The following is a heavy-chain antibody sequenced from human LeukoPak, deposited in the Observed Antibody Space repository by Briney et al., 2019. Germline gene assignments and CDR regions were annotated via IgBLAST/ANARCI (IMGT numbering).Heavy chain of an antibody. V-gene: IGHV4-39*01. CDR1: GGSISSSSYY. D-gene: IGHD3-10*01. Sequence: SETLSLTCTVSGGSISSSSYYWGWIRQPPGKGLEWIGSIYYSGSTYYNPSLKSRVTISVDTSKNQFSLKLSSVTAADTAVYYCARHGGSALTWFGELLFDLAWFDPWGQGTLVTVSS. CDR2: IYYSGST. CDR3: ARHGGSALTWFGELLFDLAWFDP. J-gene: IGHJ5*02.